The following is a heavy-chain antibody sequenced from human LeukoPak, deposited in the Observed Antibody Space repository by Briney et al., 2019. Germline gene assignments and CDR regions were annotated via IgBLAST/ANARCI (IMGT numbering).Heavy chain of an antibody. CDR3: AKSGDSSGYYYDYYYYYYMDV. V-gene: IGHV3-7*03. CDR1: GFTFSSYW. CDR2: IKQDGSEK. J-gene: IGHJ6*03. Sequence: GGSLRLSCAASGFTFSSYWMSWVRQAPGKGLEWVANIKQDGSEKYYVDSVKGRFTISRDNAKNSLYLQMNSLRTEDTAVYYCAKSGDSSGYYYDYYYYYYMDVWGKGTTVTVSS. D-gene: IGHD3-22*01.